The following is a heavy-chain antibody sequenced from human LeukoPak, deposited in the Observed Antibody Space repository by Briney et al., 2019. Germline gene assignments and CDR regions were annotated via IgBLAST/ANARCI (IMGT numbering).Heavy chain of an antibody. J-gene: IGHJ5*02. V-gene: IGHV1-69*13. CDR1: AGTFSSYA. Sequence: SVKFSSKASAGTFSSYAISWVRHALGHGLEWMRGIIPIFGTANYAQKFQGRVTITADESTSTAYMELSSLRSEDTAVYYCALPRPYDILTGIYGGNWFDPWGQGTLVTVSS. CDR3: ALPRPYDILTGIYGGNWFDP. D-gene: IGHD3-9*01. CDR2: IIPIFGTA.